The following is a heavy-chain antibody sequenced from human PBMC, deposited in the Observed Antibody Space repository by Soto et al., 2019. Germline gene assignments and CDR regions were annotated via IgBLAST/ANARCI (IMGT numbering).Heavy chain of an antibody. CDR2: INTDGSII. J-gene: IGHJ4*02. CDR3: ARDTDGLHY. CDR1: GLIFSNYK. Sequence: VGSLRLSYAASGLIFSNYKMHWVRQAPGKGLVWVSRINTDGSIIDYADSVKGRFTVSRDNAKNTLYLQMNSLRADDTAVYYCARDTDGLHYWGQGTLVTVSS. V-gene: IGHV3-74*01.